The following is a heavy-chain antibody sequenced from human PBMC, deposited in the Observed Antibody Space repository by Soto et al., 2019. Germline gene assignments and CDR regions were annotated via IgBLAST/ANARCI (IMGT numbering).Heavy chain of an antibody. CDR2: IIPIFGTA. V-gene: IGHV1-69*12. D-gene: IGHD5-18*01. CDR3: ARVPLEMVTTTDYYNYGMDV. Sequence: QVQLVQSGTEVKKPGSSVKVSCKASGGTFSSYAINWVRQAPGQGLEWMGGIIPIFGTANYAQKFQGRVTITADEYTSTAYMELSSLRSEDTAVYYCARVPLEMVTTTDYYNYGMDVWGQGTTVTVSS. J-gene: IGHJ6*02. CDR1: GGTFSSYA.